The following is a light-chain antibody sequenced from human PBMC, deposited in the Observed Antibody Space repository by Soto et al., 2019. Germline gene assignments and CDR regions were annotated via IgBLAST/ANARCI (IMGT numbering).Light chain of an antibody. Sequence: DIQMTQSPSSLGACVGDRVSIXCRASQSLSSGFAWYQQTPGKAPKLLIXQAYSLESGVPYRFSGSGSGTEFTLTISSLQPDDFATYYCQQYNSYSSWTFGQGTKV. CDR2: QAY. CDR1: QSLSSG. J-gene: IGKJ1*01. V-gene: IGKV1-5*03. CDR3: QQYNSYSSWT.